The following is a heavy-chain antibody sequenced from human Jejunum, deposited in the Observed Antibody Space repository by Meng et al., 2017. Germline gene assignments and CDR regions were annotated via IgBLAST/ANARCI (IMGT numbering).Heavy chain of an antibody. D-gene: IGHD1-7*01. CDR3: ARGWKYAWFN. V-gene: IGHV4-4*02. CDR1: GGFSSIYW. Sequence: QVQLQESGPGLVRPLGAWSLPCAVSGGFSSIYWWSWLRQPPGKGLEWIGEMHQSGSSNYNPSLKSRLTMSVDESKNHFSLKLNSVTAADTAVYYCARGWKYAWFNWGQGTLVTVSS. CDR2: MHQSGSS. J-gene: IGHJ4*02.